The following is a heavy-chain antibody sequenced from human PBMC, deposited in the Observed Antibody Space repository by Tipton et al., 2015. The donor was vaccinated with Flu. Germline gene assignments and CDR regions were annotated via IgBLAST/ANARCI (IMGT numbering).Heavy chain of an antibody. J-gene: IGHJ5*02. CDR1: GGSITSYY. CDR3: ARAGGTAVTTWNWFDP. CDR2: IYYTGST. V-gene: IGHV4-59*01. D-gene: IGHD4-17*01. Sequence: TLSLTCTVSGGSITSYYWSWIRQPPGKGLEWIGYIYYTGSTNYNPSLKSRVTISVDTSKNQFSLKLSSVTAADTAVYYCARAGGTAVTTWNWFDPWGQGTLGTVSS.